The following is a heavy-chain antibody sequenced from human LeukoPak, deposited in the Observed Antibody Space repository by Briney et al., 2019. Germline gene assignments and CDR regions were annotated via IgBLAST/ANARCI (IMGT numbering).Heavy chain of an antibody. CDR1: GGSISSGGYY. D-gene: IGHD3-3*01. J-gene: IGHJ5*02. CDR3: ARENPNYDFGPGNWFDP. Sequence: SETLSLTCTVSGGSISSGGYYWSWLRQHPGKGLEWIGYIYYSGSTYYNPSLKSRVTISVDTSKNQFSLKLSSVTAADTAVYYCARENPNYDFGPGNWFDPWGQGTLVTVSS. V-gene: IGHV4-31*03. CDR2: IYYSGST.